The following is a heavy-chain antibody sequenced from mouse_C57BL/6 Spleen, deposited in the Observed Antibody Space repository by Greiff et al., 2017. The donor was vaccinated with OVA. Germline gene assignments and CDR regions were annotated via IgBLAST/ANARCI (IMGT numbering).Heavy chain of an antibody. CDR3: ARWLLRNYAMDY. J-gene: IGHJ4*01. D-gene: IGHD2-3*01. CDR2: ISSGSSTI. Sequence: EVQLVESGGGLVKPGGSLKLSCAASGFTFSDYGMHWVRQAPEKGLEWVAYISSGSSTIYYADTVKGRFTISRDNAKNTLFLQMTSLRSEDTAMYYCARWLLRNYAMDYWGQGTSVTVSS. CDR1: GFTFSDYG. V-gene: IGHV5-17*01.